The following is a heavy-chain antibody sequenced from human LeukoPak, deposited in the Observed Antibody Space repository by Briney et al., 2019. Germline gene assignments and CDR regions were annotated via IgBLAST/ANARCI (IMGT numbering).Heavy chain of an antibody. CDR2: IYTSGST. D-gene: IGHD4-23*01. J-gene: IGHJ4*02. Sequence: SQTLSLTCTVSGGSISSGSYYWSWIRQPAGKGLEWIGRIYTSGSTNYNPSLKSRVTISVDTSKNQFSLKLSSVTAADTAVYYCARASTVVTPYFDYWGQGTLVTVSS. CDR1: GGSISSGSYY. CDR3: ARASTVVTPYFDY. V-gene: IGHV4-61*02.